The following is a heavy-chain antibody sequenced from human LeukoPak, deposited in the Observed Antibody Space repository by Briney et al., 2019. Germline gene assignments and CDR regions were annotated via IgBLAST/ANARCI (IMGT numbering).Heavy chain of an antibody. CDR1: GFTFSDYY. CDR2: LSSRGDIT. CDR3: ARSL. V-gene: IGHV3-11*01. J-gene: IGHJ4*02. Sequence: PGGSLRLSCAASGFTFSDYYMSGIRQAPGKGVERVSYLSSRGDITYYADSVKGRFTVSRDNAKSSLYLQMDTLRAEDTAVYYFARSLRGRGTLVSVSS.